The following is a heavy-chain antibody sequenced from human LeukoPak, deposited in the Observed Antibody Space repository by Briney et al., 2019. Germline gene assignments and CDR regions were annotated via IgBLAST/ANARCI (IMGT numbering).Heavy chain of an antibody. J-gene: IGHJ5*02. D-gene: IGHD1-26*01. Sequence: LTGGSLRLSCAASGFTFSSYSMNWVRQAPGKGLEWVSYISSSSSTIYYADSVKGRFTISRDNAKNSLYLQMNSLRAEDTAVYYCARDRIMGSPYETFDVWGQGTLVTVSS. CDR2: ISSSSSTI. V-gene: IGHV3-48*01. CDR1: GFTFSSYS. CDR3: ARDRIMGSPYETFDV.